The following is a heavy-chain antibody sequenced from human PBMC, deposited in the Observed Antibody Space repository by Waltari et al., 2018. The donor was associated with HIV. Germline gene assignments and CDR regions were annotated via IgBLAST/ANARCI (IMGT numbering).Heavy chain of an antibody. CDR3: VRDYDSSGYYSVNWFDP. CDR1: GCPFSRLW. J-gene: IGHJ5*02. D-gene: IGHD3-22*01. CDR2: INNAGNNT. V-gene: IGHV3-74*01. Sequence: EVQLVESGGGWVQPGGSLRVPCVASGCPFSRLWTPWHRQGPGWGLLWVSRINNAGNNTNYADSVKGRFTISRDNAKNTLNMQMSSLRAEDTAVYSCVRDYDSSGYYSVNWFDPWGQGTLVTVSS.